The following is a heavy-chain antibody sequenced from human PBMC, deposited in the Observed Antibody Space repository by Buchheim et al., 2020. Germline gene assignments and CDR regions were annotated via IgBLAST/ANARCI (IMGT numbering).Heavy chain of an antibody. J-gene: IGHJ4*02. V-gene: IGHV3-74*02. CDR2: ISSDGRTT. D-gene: IGHD4-11*01. CDR1: GFTFSNYW. Sequence: EVQLLESGGGLVQPGGSLRLSCAASGFTFSNYWMHWVRQAPGKGLVWVSRISSDGRTTSYADSVKGRFTISRDNAKKTLYLQMNSLRADDTAVYYCAPTYYGNYGAFDYWGQG. CDR3: APTYYGNYGAFDY.